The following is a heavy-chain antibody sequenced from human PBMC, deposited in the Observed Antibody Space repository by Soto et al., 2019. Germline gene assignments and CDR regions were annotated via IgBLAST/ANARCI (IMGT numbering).Heavy chain of an antibody. D-gene: IGHD6-19*01. CDR2: ISGSGGST. Sequence: EVQLLESGGGLVQPGGSLRLSCAAPGFTFSNYAMNWVRQAPGKGLEWVSVISGSGGSTYYADSVKGRFTISRDNSKNALYLQMNSLIGEDTAVYYCARRSSGWYFDYWGQGTVVTVSS. CDR1: GFTFSNYA. CDR3: ARRSSGWYFDY. J-gene: IGHJ4*02. V-gene: IGHV3-23*01.